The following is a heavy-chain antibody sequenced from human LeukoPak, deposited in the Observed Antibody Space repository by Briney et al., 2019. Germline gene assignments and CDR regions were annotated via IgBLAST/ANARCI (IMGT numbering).Heavy chain of an antibody. J-gene: IGHJ2*01. D-gene: IGHD6-19*01. CDR1: GFTFSSYG. V-gene: IGHV3-30*03. CDR2: ISYDGSNK. CDR3: VRDSPSGFFDL. Sequence: PGGSLRLSCAASGFTFSSYGMHWVRQAPGKGLEWVAVISYDGSNKYYADSVKGRFTISRDNSKNTLYLQMNSLRAEDTAVYYCVRDSPSGFFDLWGRGTLVTVSS.